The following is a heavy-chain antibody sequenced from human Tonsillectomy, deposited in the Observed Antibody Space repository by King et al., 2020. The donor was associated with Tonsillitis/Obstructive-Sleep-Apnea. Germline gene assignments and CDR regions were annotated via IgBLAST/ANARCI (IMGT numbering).Heavy chain of an antibody. J-gene: IGHJ6*03. Sequence: VQLQQWGAGLLKPSETLSLTCAVYGGSFSAYYWSWIRQTPGKGLEWIGEFNHGGSSNYNPSLKSRVTISVDTSKNQFSLKLTSVTAADTTVYYWAIGDYRNSHHSTAYHYIDVWDTGATVTVSS. CDR2: FNHGGSS. V-gene: IGHV4-34*01. CDR3: AIGDYRNSHHSTAYHYIDV. D-gene: IGHD3-16*02. CDR1: GGSFSAYY.